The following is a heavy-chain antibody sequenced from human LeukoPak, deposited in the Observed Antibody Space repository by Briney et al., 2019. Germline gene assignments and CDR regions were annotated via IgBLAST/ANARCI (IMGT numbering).Heavy chain of an antibody. Sequence: ASVKVSCKASGGTCSSYAIGWVRQAPGQGLEWMGGIIPILGIANYAQKFQGRVTITADKSTSTAYMELSSLRSEDTAVYYCARVDTAMVIDYWGQGTLVTVSS. J-gene: IGHJ4*02. CDR3: ARVDTAMVIDY. D-gene: IGHD5-18*01. V-gene: IGHV1-69*10. CDR1: GGTCSSYA. CDR2: IIPILGIA.